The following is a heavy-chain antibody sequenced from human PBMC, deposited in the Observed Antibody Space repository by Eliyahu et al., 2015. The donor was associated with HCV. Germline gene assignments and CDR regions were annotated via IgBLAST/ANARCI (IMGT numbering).Heavy chain of an antibody. CDR1: GGSFSGYY. CDR3: ARLVVQDPSFRMDV. V-gene: IGHV4-34*01. D-gene: IGHD3-10*01. Sequence: QVQLQQWGAGLLKPSETLSLTCXVYGGSFSGYYWRWIRQPPGKGLEWIGEINHSGSTNYNPSLKSRVTISVDTSKNQFSLKLSSVTAADTAVYYCARLVVQDPSFRMDVWGKGTTVTVSS. CDR2: INHSGST. J-gene: IGHJ6*04.